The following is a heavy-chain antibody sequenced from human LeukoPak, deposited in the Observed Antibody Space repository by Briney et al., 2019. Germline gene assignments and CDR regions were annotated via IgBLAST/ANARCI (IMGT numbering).Heavy chain of an antibody. CDR1: GFTVSSNY. J-gene: IGHJ4*02. V-gene: IGHV3-53*01. Sequence: PGGSLRLSCAASGFTVSSNYMSWVRQAPGNGLEWGSVIYSGGSTYYADSVKGRFTISRDNSKNTLYIQMNSLRGEDTAVYYCAKGAIVVVIRSTNTYFDYWGQGTLVTVSS. CDR2: IYSGGST. CDR3: AKGAIVVVIRSTNTYFDY. D-gene: IGHD3-22*01.